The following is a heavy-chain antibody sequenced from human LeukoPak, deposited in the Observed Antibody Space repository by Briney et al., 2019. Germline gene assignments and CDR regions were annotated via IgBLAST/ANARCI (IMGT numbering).Heavy chain of an antibody. Sequence: QPGGSLRLSCAASRFTFSSYGMHWVRQTPGKGLEWVAFIRHDGSYQQYADSVKGRFTASRDNSKDTVYLQMNSLRTEDTAVYYCAKNRDSSDYPRDFDYWGQGSLVTVSS. CDR1: RFTFSSYG. CDR3: AKNRDSSDYPRDFDY. V-gene: IGHV3-30*02. CDR2: IRHDGSYQ. J-gene: IGHJ4*02. D-gene: IGHD3-22*01.